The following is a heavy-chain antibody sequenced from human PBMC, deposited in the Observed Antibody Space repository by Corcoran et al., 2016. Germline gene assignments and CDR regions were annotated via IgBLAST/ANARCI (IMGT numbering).Heavy chain of an antibody. V-gene: IGHV3-7*04. Sequence: EVQLVESGGDLVQPGGSLRLSCAVSGFTFSTYWMTWVRQAPGKGLEWVANVNQDGGEKHYVDSVKDRFTISRYNAKNSLYLQMNSLRAEDMAVYDCARGSNGRNVGVFDHGGQGTLVTVSS. CDR3: ARGSNGRNVGVFDH. CDR2: VNQDGGEK. CDR1: GFTFSTYW. D-gene: IGHD2-8*01. J-gene: IGHJ4*02.